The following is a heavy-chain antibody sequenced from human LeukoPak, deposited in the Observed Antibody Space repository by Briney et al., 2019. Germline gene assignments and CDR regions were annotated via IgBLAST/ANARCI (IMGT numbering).Heavy chain of an antibody. CDR1: GGSISSYY. CDR2: IYYSGST. V-gene: IGHV4-59*01. J-gene: IGHJ6*03. D-gene: IGHD4-23*01. Sequence: PSETLSRTCTVSGGSISSYYWSWIRQPPGKGLEWIGYIYYSGSTNYNPSLKSRVTISVDTSKNQFSLKLSSVTAADTAVYYCARTPYGGNNYYYYYMDVWGKGTTVTVSS. CDR3: ARTPYGGNNYYYYYMDV.